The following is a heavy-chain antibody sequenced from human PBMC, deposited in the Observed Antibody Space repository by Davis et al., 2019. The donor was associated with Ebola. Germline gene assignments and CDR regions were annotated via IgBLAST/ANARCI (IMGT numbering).Heavy chain of an antibody. D-gene: IGHD5-18*01. V-gene: IGHV1-46*01. J-gene: IGHJ5*02. Sequence: ASVKVSCKASGYTFTSHYMHWVRQAPGQGLEWMGIINPSGGSTSYAQKFQGRVTITRDTSTSTVYMELSSLRSEDTAVYYCARDRGTAMVLINWFDPWGQGTLVTVSS. CDR1: GYTFTSHY. CDR3: ARDRGTAMVLINWFDP. CDR2: INPSGGST.